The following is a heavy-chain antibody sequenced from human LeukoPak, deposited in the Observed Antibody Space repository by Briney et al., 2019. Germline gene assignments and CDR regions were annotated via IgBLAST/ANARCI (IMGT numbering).Heavy chain of an antibody. D-gene: IGHD3-10*01. CDR3: ATYYYGSGCYYRFDP. CDR2: INPNSGGT. J-gene: IGHJ5*02. CDR1: GYTFTGYY. Sequence: ASVKVSCKASGYTFTGYYMHWVRQAPGQGLEWMGWINPNSGGTNYAQKFQGRVTMTRDTSISTAYMELSRLRSDDTAVYYCATYYYGSGCYYRFDPWGQGTLVTVSS. V-gene: IGHV1-2*02.